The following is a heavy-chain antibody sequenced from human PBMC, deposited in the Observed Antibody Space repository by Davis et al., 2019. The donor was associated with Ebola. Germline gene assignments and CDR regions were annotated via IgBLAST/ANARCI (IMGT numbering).Heavy chain of an antibody. CDR3: ARGWLRVGMDV. CDR2: TYYTSKWSN. D-gene: IGHD5-12*01. CDR1: GDSVSSGG. Sequence: HSQTLSLTCAISGDSVSSGGWNWIRQSPSRGLEWLGRTYYTSKWSNDCALSVKSRITINPDTSKNQFSLQLNSVTPEDTAVYYCARGWLRVGMDVWGKGTTVTVSS. V-gene: IGHV6-1*01. J-gene: IGHJ6*04.